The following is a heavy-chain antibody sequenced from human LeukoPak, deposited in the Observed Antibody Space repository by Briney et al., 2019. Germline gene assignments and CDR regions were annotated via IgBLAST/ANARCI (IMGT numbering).Heavy chain of an antibody. V-gene: IGHV1-69*05. CDR1: GGTFSSYG. D-gene: IGHD3-16*01. CDR3: ATEGATYYFDY. CDR2: IIPMFGTA. Sequence: SVKVSCKASGGTFSSYGISWVRQAPGQGLEWMGGIIPMFGTANYAQKFQGRVTITTDESTSTAYMELSSLRSEDTAVYYCATEGATYYFDYWGQGTLDTVSS. J-gene: IGHJ4*02.